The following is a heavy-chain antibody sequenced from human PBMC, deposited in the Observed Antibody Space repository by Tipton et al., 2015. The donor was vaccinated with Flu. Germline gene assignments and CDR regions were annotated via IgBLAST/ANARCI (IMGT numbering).Heavy chain of an antibody. Sequence: TLSLTCTVSGGSISDYYWSWIRQPPGKGLAWIGYGSYSGNTNYNPSLKSRVTISVDRSKNQFSLNLNFVTAADTAVYYCARSCRDAYNKGRIDYWGQGILVTVSS. CDR1: GGSISDYY. CDR3: ARSCRDAYNKGRIDY. CDR2: GSYSGNT. J-gene: IGHJ4*02. V-gene: IGHV4-59*01. D-gene: IGHD5-24*01.